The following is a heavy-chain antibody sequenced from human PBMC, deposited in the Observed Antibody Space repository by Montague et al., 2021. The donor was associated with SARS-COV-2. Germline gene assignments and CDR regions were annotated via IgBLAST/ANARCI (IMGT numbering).Heavy chain of an antibody. CDR1: GGSISSSSYY. CDR3: ARHGCYETYDAFDI. V-gene: IGHV4-39*01. D-gene: IGHD2-2*01. Sequence: SETLSLTCTVSGGSISSSSYYWGWIRQPPGKGLEWFGSIYYTGSTYYXXXLKSRVTISVDTSKNQFSLKLSSVTAADTAVYYCARHGCYETYDAFDIWGQGTMVTVSS. J-gene: IGHJ3*02. CDR2: IYYTGST.